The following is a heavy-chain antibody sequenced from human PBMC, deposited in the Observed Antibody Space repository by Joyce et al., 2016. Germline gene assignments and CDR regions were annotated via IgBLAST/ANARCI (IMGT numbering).Heavy chain of an antibody. D-gene: IGHD3-22*01. CDR1: GVGFSSYG. CDR2: ISHEGSHE. Sequence: QVQLVESGGGVVQPGGSLRLSCAVSGVGFSSYGMHCVRQDPGKGLEGVAVISHEGSHEYYKDSVKGRFNVSRNNSKNTLYLQMSRLRVEDTAVYYCARRGDYHIDSSGYSDYWGQGTLVTVSS. V-gene: IGHV3-30*03. CDR3: ARRGDYHIDSSGYSDY. J-gene: IGHJ4*02.